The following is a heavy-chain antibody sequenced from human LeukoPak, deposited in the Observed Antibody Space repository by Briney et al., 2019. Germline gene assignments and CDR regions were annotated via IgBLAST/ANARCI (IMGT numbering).Heavy chain of an antibody. D-gene: IGHD6-19*01. Sequence: PGGSLRLSCAASGVTFIKYSMTSVRQAPGQGLEWFSAITGSGAFTDYADSVKGRFTISRDNSKNTLYLQMNSLRAEDTAVYYCAKRSAESSGYFDYWGQGTLVTVSS. V-gene: IGHV3-23*01. J-gene: IGHJ4*02. CDR3: AKRSAESSGYFDY. CDR1: GVTFIKYS. CDR2: ITGSGAFT.